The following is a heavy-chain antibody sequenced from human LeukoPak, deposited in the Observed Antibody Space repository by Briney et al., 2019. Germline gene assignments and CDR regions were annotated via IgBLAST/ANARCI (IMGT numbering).Heavy chain of an antibody. Sequence: ASVKVSCKASGYTFTAYHMHWVRQAPGQGLEWMGWINPNSGGTNYAQKFQGRVTMTRDTSISTAYMELSGLRSDDTAVYYCARVSGYCSGGSCLPRAVDAFDIWGQGTMVTVSS. CDR3: ARVSGYCSGGSCLPRAVDAFDI. CDR1: GYTFTAYH. CDR2: INPNSGGT. D-gene: IGHD2-15*01. V-gene: IGHV1-2*02. J-gene: IGHJ3*02.